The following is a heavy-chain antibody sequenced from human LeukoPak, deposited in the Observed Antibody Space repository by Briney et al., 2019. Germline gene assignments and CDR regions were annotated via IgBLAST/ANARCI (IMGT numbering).Heavy chain of an antibody. J-gene: IGHJ5*02. D-gene: IGHD4-17*01. V-gene: IGHV5-51*01. CDR1: GYNFTTYW. CDR3: ARHGFYGDYVAANWFDP. CDR2: IYPSDSDT. Sequence: GESLKISCKGSGYNFTTYWIAWVRQMPGKGLEWMGIIYPSDSDTRYSPSFQGQVTTSADKSITTAYLQWSSLKASDTAMYYCARHGFYGDYVAANWFDPWGQGTLVTVSS.